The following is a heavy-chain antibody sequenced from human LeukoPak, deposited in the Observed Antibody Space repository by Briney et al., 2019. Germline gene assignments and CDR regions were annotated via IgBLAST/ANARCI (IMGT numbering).Heavy chain of an antibody. D-gene: IGHD1-26*01. CDR3: ARGGSGSYYGPNWFDP. Sequence: ASVKVSCKASGYTFTSYYMHWVRQAPGQGLEWMGIINPSGGSTSYAQKFQGRVTMTRDTSTSTVYMELSSLRFEDAAVYYCARGGSGSYYGPNWFDPWGQGTLVTVSS. V-gene: IGHV1-46*01. J-gene: IGHJ5*02. CDR1: GYTFTSYY. CDR2: INPSGGST.